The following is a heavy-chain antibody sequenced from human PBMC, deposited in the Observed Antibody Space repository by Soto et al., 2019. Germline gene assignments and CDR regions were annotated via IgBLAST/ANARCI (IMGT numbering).Heavy chain of an antibody. CDR1: GFTFSSYA. CDR3: AKAYYYGSGSYLNWFDP. D-gene: IGHD3-10*01. CDR2: ISGIGGST. V-gene: IGHV3-23*01. J-gene: IGHJ5*02. Sequence: GGSLRLSCAASGFTFSSYAMSWVRQAPGKGLEWVLAISGIGGSTYYADSVKGRFTISRDNSKNTLYLQMNSLRAEDTAVYYCAKAYYYGSGSYLNWFDPWGQGTLVTVSS.